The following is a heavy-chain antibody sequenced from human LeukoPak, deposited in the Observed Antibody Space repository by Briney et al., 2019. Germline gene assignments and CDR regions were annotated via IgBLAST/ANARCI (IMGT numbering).Heavy chain of an antibody. CDR2: ISAYNGNT. CDR1: GYTFTSYG. J-gene: IGHJ5*02. Sequence: ASVKVSCKASGYTFTSYGISWVRQAPGQGLERMGWISAYNGNTNYAQKLQGRVTMTTDTSTSTAYMELRSLRSDDTAVYYCARVPAEWFGELEHVVDNWFDPWGQGTLVTVSS. CDR3: ARVPAEWFGELEHVVDNWFDP. V-gene: IGHV1-18*04. D-gene: IGHD3-10*01.